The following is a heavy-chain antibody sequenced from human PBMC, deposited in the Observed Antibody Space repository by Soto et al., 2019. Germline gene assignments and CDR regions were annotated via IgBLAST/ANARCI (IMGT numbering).Heavy chain of an antibody. CDR2: IGTAGDT. CDR1: GFTFSSYD. D-gene: IGHD6-25*01. Sequence: PGGSLRLSCAASGFTFSSYDMHWVRQATGKGLEWVSAIGTAGDTYYPGSVKGRFTISRENAKNSLYLQMNSLRAGDTAVYYCERGRLLDAFDIWGQGTMVTVSS. CDR3: ERGRLLDAFDI. V-gene: IGHV3-13*01. J-gene: IGHJ3*02.